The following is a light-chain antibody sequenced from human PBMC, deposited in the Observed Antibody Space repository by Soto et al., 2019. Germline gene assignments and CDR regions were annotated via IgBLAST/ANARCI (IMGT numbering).Light chain of an antibody. V-gene: IGLV2-23*01. CDR2: EGS. CDR1: SSDVGSYNL. J-gene: IGLJ2*01. CDR3: CSYAGSSTVV. Sequence: QSVLTQPASVSGSPGQSITISCTGTSSDVGSYNLVSWYQQHPGKAPKLMIYEGSKRPSGVSNRFSGSKSGNTASLTISGPQAEDEADYYCCSYAGSSTVVFGGGTKVTVL.